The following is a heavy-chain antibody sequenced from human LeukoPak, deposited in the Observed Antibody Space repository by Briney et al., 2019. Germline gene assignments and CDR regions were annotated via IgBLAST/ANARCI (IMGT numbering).Heavy chain of an antibody. CDR1: GFTFSNYA. J-gene: IGHJ4*02. CDR3: AKWGDYDVLTGYYVSDY. V-gene: IGHV3-23*01. Sequence: GGSLRLSCVASGFTFSNYAMSWVRQAPGKGLEWVSAITGSGGNTYYTDSVKGRFTISRDNSKNTVFLQMNSLRAEDTAVYYCAKWGDYDVLTGYYVSDYWGQGTLVTVSS. D-gene: IGHD3-9*01. CDR2: ITGSGGNT.